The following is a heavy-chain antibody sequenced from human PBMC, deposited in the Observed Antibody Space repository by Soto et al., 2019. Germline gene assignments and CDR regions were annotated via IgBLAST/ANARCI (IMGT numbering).Heavy chain of an antibody. Sequence: QVQLQESGPGLVKPSQTLSLTCTVSGGSISSGGYSWSWIRQHPGKGLEWIGYIYYSGSTYYNPSLKSRGTISVDPSKNQFSLTLSSVTAADTAIYYCARSVFPWGQGTLGTVSS. V-gene: IGHV4-31*03. J-gene: IGHJ5*02. CDR2: IYYSGST. CDR3: ARSVFP. CDR1: GGSISSGGYS.